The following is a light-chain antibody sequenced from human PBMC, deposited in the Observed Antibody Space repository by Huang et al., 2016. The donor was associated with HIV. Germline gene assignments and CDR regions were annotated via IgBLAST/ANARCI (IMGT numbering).Light chain of an antibody. V-gene: IGKV4-1*01. Sequence: DVVMTQSPESLSVSPGETATINCRSSQSLLYSLNNKNYLGWFQQKPGRPTKLLIYWASKRESVVPDRFSGSGSGTDFTLTINNLRADDVALYYCLQYYNIPLTFGQGTAVEI. J-gene: IGKJ4*01. CDR3: LQYYNIPLT. CDR1: QSLLYSLNNKNY. CDR2: WAS.